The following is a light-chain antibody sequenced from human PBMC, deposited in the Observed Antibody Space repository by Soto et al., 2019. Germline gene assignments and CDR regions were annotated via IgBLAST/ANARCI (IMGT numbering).Light chain of an antibody. CDR1: QGIRNF. CDR2: AAS. Sequence: DIQMTQSPPSLSASVGDRVTITCRASQGIRNFVACYHQKPGKAPKLLIYAASTLQSGVPSRFSGSGSGTDFTLTINSLQPEDVATYSCQKYSSVPVFGPGTKVEIK. J-gene: IGKJ3*01. V-gene: IGKV1-27*01. CDR3: QKYSSVPV.